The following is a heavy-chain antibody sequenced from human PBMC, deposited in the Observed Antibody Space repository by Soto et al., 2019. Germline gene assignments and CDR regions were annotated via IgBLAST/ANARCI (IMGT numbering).Heavy chain of an antibody. Sequence: GGSLRLSCAASGFTFSTYWMHWVRRAPGKGLAWVSRLNSDGNAPTYAESVKGRFSISRDNAKNTRYLQMNSRRAEDTAVYYCARPLTNYGDFVRPFDYWGHGTLVTVSS. CDR2: LNSDGNAP. D-gene: IGHD4-17*01. V-gene: IGHV3-74*01. J-gene: IGHJ4*01. CDR3: ARPLTNYGDFVRPFDY. CDR1: GFTFSTYW.